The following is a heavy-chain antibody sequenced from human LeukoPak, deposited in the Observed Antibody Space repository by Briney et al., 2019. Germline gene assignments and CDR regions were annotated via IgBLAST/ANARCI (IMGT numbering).Heavy chain of an antibody. V-gene: IGHV1-8*01. CDR1: GYSFTNHD. D-gene: IGHD5-12*01. CDR3: ARHSGLADC. Sequence: ASVKVSCKASGYSFTNHDISWVRQATGQGLEWMGWMNPNSGNTGYAEEVQGRVTMTSDNSIATAYMELSSLRSEDTAVYYCARHSGLADCWGQGTLVTVSS. J-gene: IGHJ4*02. CDR2: MNPNSGNT.